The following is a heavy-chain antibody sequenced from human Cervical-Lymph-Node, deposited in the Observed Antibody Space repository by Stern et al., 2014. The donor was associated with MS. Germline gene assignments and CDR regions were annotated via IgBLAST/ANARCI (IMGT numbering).Heavy chain of an antibody. CDR1: GYTFTDYY. J-gene: IGHJ6*02. CDR3: ARHYYGLDV. Sequence: VQLVESGAEMKKPGASVKVSCKASGYTFTDYYMHWVRQAPGQGLEWMGWINPNNGDTDSVQKFQGRVTMTRYTSISTAYMELSRLRSDDAAIYYCARHYYGLDVWGQGTTVTVSS. V-gene: IGHV1-2*02. CDR2: INPNNGDT.